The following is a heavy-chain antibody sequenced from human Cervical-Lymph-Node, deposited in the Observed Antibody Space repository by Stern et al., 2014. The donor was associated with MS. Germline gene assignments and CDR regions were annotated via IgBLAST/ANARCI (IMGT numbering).Heavy chain of an antibody. J-gene: IGHJ4*02. CDR1: GFPFNNYG. Sequence: QVQLVQSGGGVVPPGRSLRLSCVASGFPFNNYGLHWIRQAPGQGLERVAVVWYDGTNTYYADSVKGRFTISRDDSKETLYLQMNDLAVEDTAMYHCARDRSSGWTSEFEYWGQGTLVTVSS. V-gene: IGHV3-33*01. CDR3: ARDRSSGWTSEFEY. D-gene: IGHD6-19*01. CDR2: VWYDGTNT.